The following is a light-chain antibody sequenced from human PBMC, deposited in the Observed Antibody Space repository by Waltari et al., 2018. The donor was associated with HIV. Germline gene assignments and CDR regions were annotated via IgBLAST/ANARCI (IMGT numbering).Light chain of an antibody. Sequence: QSVLTQPPSASGTPGQRVTISCSGGNSNMRRNYVSSYQQLQGMAPQLLIFSHDQGPAGVPDRFSCFKSGSSASLAIGGRRSEDEADYYCAAWDDSVRGPVLCGGGTRVTVL. CDR2: SHD. CDR3: AAWDDSVRGPVL. V-gene: IGLV1-47*02. CDR1: NSNMRRNY. J-gene: IGLJ2*01.